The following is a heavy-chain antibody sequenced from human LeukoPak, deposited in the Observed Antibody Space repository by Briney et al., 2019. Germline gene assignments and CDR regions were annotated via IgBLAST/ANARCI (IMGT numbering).Heavy chain of an antibody. Sequence: SETLSLTCTVSGGSISRGDYYWSWIRQPPGKGLEWIGYIYYSGSTYYNPSLKSRVTISVDTSKNQFSLKLSSVTAADTAVYYCARILWNYYYMDVWGKGTTVTVSS. J-gene: IGHJ6*03. CDR2: IYYSGST. CDR3: ARILWNYYYMDV. CDR1: GGSISRGDYY. D-gene: IGHD3-3*01. V-gene: IGHV4-30-4*08.